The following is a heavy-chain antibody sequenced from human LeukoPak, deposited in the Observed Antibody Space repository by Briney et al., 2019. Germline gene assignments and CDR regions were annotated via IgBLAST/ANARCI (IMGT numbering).Heavy chain of an antibody. V-gene: IGHV4-39*01. CDR2: IYYSGST. D-gene: IGHD3-9*01. J-gene: IGHJ4*02. Sequence: PSETLSLTCTVSGGSISSGSYFWGCIRQPPGKGLEWIGSIYYSGSTYYNPSLKSRVTISVDTSKNQFSLKLSSVTAADTAVYYCARQIGGKRNYDILTGMFDYWGQGTLVTVSS. CDR3: ARQIGGKRNYDILTGMFDY. CDR1: GGSISSGSYF.